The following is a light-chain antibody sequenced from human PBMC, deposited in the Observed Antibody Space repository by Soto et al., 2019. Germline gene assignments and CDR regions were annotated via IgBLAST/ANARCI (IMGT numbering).Light chain of an antibody. J-gene: IGKJ1*01. CDR1: QGISSY. CDR2: AAS. CDR3: QQPNSYPRT. Sequence: DIQLTQSPSFLSASVGDRVTITCRASQGISSYLAWYQQKPGKAPKLLIYAASTLQSGVPSRFSGSGSATEFTLTISSLHPEHYATYYCQQPNSYPRTFGQATKVEIK. V-gene: IGKV1-9*01.